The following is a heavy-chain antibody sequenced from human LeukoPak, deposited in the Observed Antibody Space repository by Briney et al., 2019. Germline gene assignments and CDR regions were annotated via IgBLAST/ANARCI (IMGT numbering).Heavy chain of an antibody. J-gene: IGHJ4*02. V-gene: IGHV1-69*02. CDR1: GDTFSSYT. CDR3: ATWGSGYDYEY. D-gene: IGHD5-12*01. Sequence: SVKVSCKASGDTFSSYTISWVRQAPGQGLEWMERIIPILGVANYAPKSQGRVTITADKSTSTAYMDVSSLRSEDTAVYYCATWGSGYDYEYWGQGTLVTVSS. CDR2: IIPILGVA.